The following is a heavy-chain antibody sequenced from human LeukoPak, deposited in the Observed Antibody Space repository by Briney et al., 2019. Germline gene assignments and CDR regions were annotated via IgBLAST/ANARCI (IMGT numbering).Heavy chain of an antibody. CDR1: GFTFSNYN. Sequence: GGSLRLSCAASGFTFSNYNMHWVRQAPGRGLEWVSYISSVSATTYYADSVKGRFTISRDNAKRSLYLQMNSLRGEDTAVYYCARDNPLSYYYDYWGQGTLVTVSS. CDR2: ISSVSATT. J-gene: IGHJ4*02. CDR3: ARDNPLSYYYDY. V-gene: IGHV3-48*01. D-gene: IGHD3-22*01.